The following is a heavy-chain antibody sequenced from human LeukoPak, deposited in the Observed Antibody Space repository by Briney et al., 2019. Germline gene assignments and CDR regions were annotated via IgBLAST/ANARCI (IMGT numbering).Heavy chain of an antibody. CDR3: ARFSLGPTYRDDAFDI. Sequence: KTSETLSLTCTVSGGSISSYYWSWIRQPPGKGLEWIGYIYYSGSTNYNPSLKSRVTISVDTSKNQFSLKLSSVTAADTAVYYCARFSLGPTYRDDAFDIWGQGTMVTVSS. D-gene: IGHD3-16*01. CDR1: GGSISSYY. CDR2: IYYSGST. V-gene: IGHV4-59*01. J-gene: IGHJ3*02.